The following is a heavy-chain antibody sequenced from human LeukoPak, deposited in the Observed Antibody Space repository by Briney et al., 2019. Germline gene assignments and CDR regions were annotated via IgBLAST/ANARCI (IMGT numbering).Heavy chain of an antibody. CDR1: GLTFSSYG. Sequence: GKSLRLSCAASGLTFSSYGMHWVRKAPGKGLEWVALISYGGTDKYYAGSVKGRFTISRDNSKNTLNLQMDSLRPEDTAVYYCAKDQGGYYGSGSYSPLDYWGQGTLVTVSS. D-gene: IGHD3-10*01. CDR3: AKDQGGYYGSGSYSPLDY. V-gene: IGHV3-30*18. CDR2: ISYGGTDK. J-gene: IGHJ4*02.